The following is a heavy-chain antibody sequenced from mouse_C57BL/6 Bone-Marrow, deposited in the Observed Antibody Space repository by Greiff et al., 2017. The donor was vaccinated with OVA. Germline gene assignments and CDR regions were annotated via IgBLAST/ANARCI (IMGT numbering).Heavy chain of an antibody. CDR3: ARWGNYAFAY. V-gene: IGHV5-17*01. CDR1: GFTFSDYG. Sequence: DVKLVESGGGLVKPGGSLKLSCAASGFTFSDYGMHWVRQAPEKGLEWVAYISSGSSTIYYADTVKGRFTISRDNAKNTLFLQMTSLRSEDTAMYYCARWGNYAFAYWGQGTLVTVSA. J-gene: IGHJ3*01. D-gene: IGHD2-1*01. CDR2: ISSGSSTI.